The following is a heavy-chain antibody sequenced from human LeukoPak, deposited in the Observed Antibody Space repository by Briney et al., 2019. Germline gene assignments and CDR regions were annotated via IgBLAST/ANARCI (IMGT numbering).Heavy chain of an antibody. Sequence: PGGSLRVSCAASGFAFSTYGMHWVRQAPGKGLEWVALIWYDGSVRNYADSVKGRFTISRDNSKNTLYLEMNSLRAEDTALYYCVKDRGSTWVLVSFDSWGQGTPVTVSS. D-gene: IGHD6-13*01. V-gene: IGHV3-33*06. CDR3: VKDRGSTWVLVSFDS. J-gene: IGHJ4*02. CDR2: IWYDGSVR. CDR1: GFAFSTYG.